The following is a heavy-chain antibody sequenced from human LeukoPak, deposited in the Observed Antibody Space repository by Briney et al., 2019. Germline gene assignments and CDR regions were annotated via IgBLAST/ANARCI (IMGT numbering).Heavy chain of an antibody. V-gene: IGHV3-23*01. CDR3: AKHGGNYNLGY. CDR1: GFPFSSYA. J-gene: IGHJ4*02. Sequence: QAGGSLRLSCSASGFPFSSYAMHWVRQAPGKGLEYVSAISDSGGSTYYADSVKGRFTISRDNSKNMVYLQMNSLRAEDTAVFYCAKHGGNYNLGYWGQGTLVSVSS. D-gene: IGHD4/OR15-4a*01. CDR2: ISDSGGST.